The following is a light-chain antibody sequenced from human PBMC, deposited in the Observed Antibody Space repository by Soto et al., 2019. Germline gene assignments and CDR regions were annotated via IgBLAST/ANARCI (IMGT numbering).Light chain of an antibody. Sequence: QSVLTQPASVSGSPGQSINISCTGTSSDIGAYNFVSWYQQHPGKAPKLMLYDVNIRPSGVSNRFSGSKSGNTASLTISGLQAEDEADYYCTLWTTSTTMIFGGGTKLTVL. CDR2: DVN. J-gene: IGLJ2*01. CDR3: TLWTTSTTMI. CDR1: SSDIGAYNF. V-gene: IGLV2-14*03.